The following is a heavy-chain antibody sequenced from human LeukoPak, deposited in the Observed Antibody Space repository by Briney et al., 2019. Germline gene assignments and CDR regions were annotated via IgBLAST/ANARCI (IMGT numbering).Heavy chain of an antibody. CDR1: GFTFSSYG. CDR3: TTSDCEY. V-gene: IGHV3-30*03. CDR2: ISYDGSNK. Sequence: GGSLRLSCAASGFTFSSYGMHWVRQAPGKGLEWVAVISYDGSNKYYADSVKGRFTISRDNAKTSLYLQMNSLRAEDTAMYYCTTSDCEYWGQGTLVTVSS. J-gene: IGHJ4*02. D-gene: IGHD2-21*01.